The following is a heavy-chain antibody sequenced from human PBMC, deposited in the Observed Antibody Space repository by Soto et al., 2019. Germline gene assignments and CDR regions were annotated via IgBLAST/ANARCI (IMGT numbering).Heavy chain of an antibody. V-gene: IGHV3-33*01. CDR2: ISYDGSN. CDR1: GFTFSSNG. CDR3: ARDHDSSSWYDYLDY. Sequence: QVQLVESGGGVVQPGRSLRLSCAASGFTFSSNGMHWVRQAPGKGLEWVALISYDGSNYYADSVKGRFTISRDNSKNTLYLQMNSMRAADTAVYYCARDHDSSSWYDYLDYWGQGTLVTVSS. J-gene: IGHJ4*02. D-gene: IGHD6-13*01.